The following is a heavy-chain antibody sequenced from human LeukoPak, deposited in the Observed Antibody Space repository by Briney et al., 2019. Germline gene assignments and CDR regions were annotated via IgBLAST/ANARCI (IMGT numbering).Heavy chain of an antibody. CDR3: AKDKGGSYYYYGMDV. D-gene: IGHD1-26*01. J-gene: IGHJ6*02. CDR2: ISYDGSNE. V-gene: IGHV3-30*18. CDR1: GFTFSSYG. Sequence: GRSLRLSCAASGFTFSSYGMHWVRQAPGKGLEWVAVISYDGSNEYYADSVKGRFTISRDNSKNTLYLQMNSLRAEDTAVYYCAKDKGGSYYYYGMDVWGQGTTVTVSS.